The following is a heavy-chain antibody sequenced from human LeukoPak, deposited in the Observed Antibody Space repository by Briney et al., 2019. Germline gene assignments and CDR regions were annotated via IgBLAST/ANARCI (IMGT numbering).Heavy chain of an antibody. V-gene: IGHV3-7*01. J-gene: IGHJ4*02. D-gene: IGHD5-18*01. CDR2: IKEDGSEA. Sequence: GGSLRLSCAASRFSVGTNYLTWVRQAPGKGLEWVANIKEDGSEAYYVDSVKGRFIIFRDNAKNLLYLQMNSLSAEDTAVYYCARDPAAWGYGYNYWGQGTLVTVSS. CDR3: ARDPAAWGYGYNY. CDR1: RFSVGTNY.